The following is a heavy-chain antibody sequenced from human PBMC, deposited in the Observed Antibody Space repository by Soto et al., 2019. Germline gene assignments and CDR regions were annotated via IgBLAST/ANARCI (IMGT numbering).Heavy chain of an antibody. CDR2: IIHSGST. CDR3: ARGFKAMVRHYAY. Sequence: SETLSLTCAVYGGSFSGYYWSWIRQPPGKVLECIGDIIHSGSTNYNPSFKIRFTFSVDMSKNHFSLKLSSVTAADTAVYYCARGFKAMVRHYAYWGQGTLVTVSS. J-gene: IGHJ4*02. V-gene: IGHV4-34*01. CDR1: GGSFSGYY. D-gene: IGHD3-10*01.